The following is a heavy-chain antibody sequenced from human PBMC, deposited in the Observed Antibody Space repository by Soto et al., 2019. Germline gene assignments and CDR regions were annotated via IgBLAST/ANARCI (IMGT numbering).Heavy chain of an antibody. CDR3: ARGWGSGYLEGGQGY. J-gene: IGHJ4*02. CDR1: GGTFSSYA. V-gene: IGHV1-69*12. D-gene: IGHD3-3*01. Sequence: QVQLVQSGAEVKKPGSSVKVSCKASGGTFSSYAISWVRQAPGQGLEWMGGIIPIFGTANYAQKFQGRVTIPADESPSTAYRELSSLRSEDTAVSYCARGWGSGYLEGGQGYWGQGTLVTVSS. CDR2: IIPIFGTA.